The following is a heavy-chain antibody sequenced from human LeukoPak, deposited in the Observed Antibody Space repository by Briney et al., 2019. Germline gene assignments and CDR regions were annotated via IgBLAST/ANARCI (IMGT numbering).Heavy chain of an antibody. CDR3: TRAARLLYWYFDL. J-gene: IGHJ2*01. D-gene: IGHD2-15*01. CDR2: IRSKTYGGTT. CDR1: GFIVSSNN. V-gene: IGHV3-49*04. Sequence: PGGSLRLSCAASGFIVSSNNMNWVRQAPGKGLEWVGFIRSKTYGGTTEYAASLKGRFTISRDDSKSIAYLQMNSLKTEDTAVYYCTRAARLLYWYFDLWGRGTLVTVSS.